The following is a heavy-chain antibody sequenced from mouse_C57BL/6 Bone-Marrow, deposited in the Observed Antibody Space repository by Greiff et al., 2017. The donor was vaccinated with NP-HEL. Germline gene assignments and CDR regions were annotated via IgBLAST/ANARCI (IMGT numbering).Heavy chain of an antibody. CDR2: ISGGGGNT. Sequence: EVQGVESGGGLVKPGGSLKLSCAASGFTFSSYTMSWVRQTPEKRLEWVATISGGGGNTYYPDSVKGRFTISRDNAKNTLYLQMSSLRSEDTALYYCERISHDFDYWGQGTTLTVSS. CDR3: ERISHDFDY. J-gene: IGHJ2*01. CDR1: GFTFSSYT. V-gene: IGHV5-9*01.